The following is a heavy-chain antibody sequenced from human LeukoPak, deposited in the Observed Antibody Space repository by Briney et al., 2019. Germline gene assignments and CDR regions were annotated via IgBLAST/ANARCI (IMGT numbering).Heavy chain of an antibody. CDR1: GGSISSGGYY. D-gene: IGHD5-18*01. Sequence: SETLSLTCTVSGGSISSGGYYWSWIRQHPGKGLEWIGYIYYSGSTYYNPSLKSRVTISVDTSKNQFSLKLSSVTAADTAVYYCARVSDAAQLDYWGQGTLVTVSS. CDR3: ARVSDAAQLDY. V-gene: IGHV4-31*03. J-gene: IGHJ4*02. CDR2: IYYSGST.